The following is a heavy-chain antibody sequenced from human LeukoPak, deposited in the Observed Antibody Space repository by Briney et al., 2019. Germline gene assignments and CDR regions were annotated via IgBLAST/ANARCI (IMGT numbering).Heavy chain of an antibody. V-gene: IGHV4-30-4*01. CDR2: IYYSGST. CDR1: GGSISSYY. J-gene: IGHJ4*02. Sequence: SETLSLTCTVSGGSISSYYWSWIRQPPGKGLEWIGYIYYSGSTYYNPSLKSRVTISVDTSKNQFSLKLSSVTAADTAVYYCARVDFWSGYHYFDYWGQGTLVTVSS. CDR3: ARVDFWSGYHYFDY. D-gene: IGHD3-3*01.